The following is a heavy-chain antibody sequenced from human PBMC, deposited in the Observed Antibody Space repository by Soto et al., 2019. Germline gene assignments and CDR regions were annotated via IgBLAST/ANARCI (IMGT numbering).Heavy chain of an antibody. V-gene: IGHV4-59*08. CDR3: ARRYGGTFDY. D-gene: IGHD2-15*01. CDR1: GGSISSYY. CDR2: IYYSGST. Sequence: QVQLQESGPGLVKPSETLSLTCTVSGGSISSYYWSWIRQPPGKGLEWIGYIYYSGSTNYNPSLQSRVAISVDTSKNLLSLKLSSVIAADTAVYYCARRYGGTFDYLGHGTLVTISS. J-gene: IGHJ4*01.